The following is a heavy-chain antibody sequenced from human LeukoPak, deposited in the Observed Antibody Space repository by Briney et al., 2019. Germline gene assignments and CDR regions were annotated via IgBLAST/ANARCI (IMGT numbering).Heavy chain of an antibody. V-gene: IGHV3-74*01. CDR2: SNSDGKTT. CDR3: ARYGAAAGNLHAFDI. Sequence: PGGSLRLSCAASGFTFSSYWMHWVRQAPGKGLEWVSRSNSDGKTTRYADSAKGRFTISRDNAKNTLYLQMNSLRAEDTAVYYCARYGAAAGNLHAFDIWGQGTMVTVSS. CDR1: GFTFSSYW. J-gene: IGHJ3*02. D-gene: IGHD6-13*01.